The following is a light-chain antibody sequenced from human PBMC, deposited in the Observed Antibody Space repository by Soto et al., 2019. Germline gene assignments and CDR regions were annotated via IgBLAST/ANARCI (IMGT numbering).Light chain of an antibody. V-gene: IGKV3-11*01. CDR2: DAS. CDR3: QQRSNWPPT. J-gene: IGKJ1*01. CDR1: QSVSSY. Sequence: EIVLTQSPATLSLSPGERATLSCRASQSVSSYLAWYQQKPGQAPRLLISDASNRATGIPARFSGSGSGTDFTFTISSLEPEDFAVYYCQQRSNWPPTFGQGTKVEIK.